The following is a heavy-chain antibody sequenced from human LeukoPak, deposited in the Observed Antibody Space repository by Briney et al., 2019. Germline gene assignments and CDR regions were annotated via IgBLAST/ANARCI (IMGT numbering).Heavy chain of an antibody. Sequence: GGSLRLSCAASGFTFSSYAMHWVRQAPGKGLEWVAVISYDGSNKYYADSVKGRFTISRDNSKNTLYLQMNSLRAEDTAVYYCARAKQQLDWFDPWGQGTLVTVSS. V-gene: IGHV3-30*04. CDR2: ISYDGSNK. J-gene: IGHJ5*02. CDR3: ARAKQQLDWFDP. D-gene: IGHD6-13*01. CDR1: GFTFSSYA.